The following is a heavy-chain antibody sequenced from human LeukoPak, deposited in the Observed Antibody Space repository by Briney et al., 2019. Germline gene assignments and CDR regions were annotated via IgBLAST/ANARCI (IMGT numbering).Heavy chain of an antibody. CDR1: GYTFTSYD. D-gene: IGHD2-2*01. CDR3: ARSAGCSSTSCYLFDY. J-gene: IGHJ4*02. Sequence: ASVKVSCKASGYTFTSYDINWVRQATGQGLEWVGWMNPNSGNTGYAQKFQGRVTMTRNTSISTAYMELSSLRSEDTAVYYCARSAGCSSTSCYLFDYWGQGTLVTVSS. V-gene: IGHV1-8*01. CDR2: MNPNSGNT.